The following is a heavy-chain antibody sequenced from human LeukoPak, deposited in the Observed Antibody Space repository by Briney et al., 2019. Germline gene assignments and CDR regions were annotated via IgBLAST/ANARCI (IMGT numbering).Heavy chain of an antibody. CDR3: AKGKARYCSSTSCQQYNWFDP. CDR2: ISGSGGST. D-gene: IGHD2-2*01. Sequence: GGSLRLSCAASGFTFSSYAMSWVRQAPGKGLEWVSAISGSGGSTYYADSVKGRFTISRDNSKNTLYLQMNSLRAEDTAVYYCAKGKARYCSSTSCQQYNWFDPWGQGTLVTVST. V-gene: IGHV3-23*01. CDR1: GFTFSSYA. J-gene: IGHJ5*02.